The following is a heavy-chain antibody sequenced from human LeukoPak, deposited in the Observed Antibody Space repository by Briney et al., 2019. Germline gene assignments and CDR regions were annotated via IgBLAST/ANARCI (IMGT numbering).Heavy chain of an antibody. D-gene: IGHD3-3*01. CDR1: EYTLTNYW. CDR3: ARHDGPGSGSYLDY. J-gene: IGHJ4*02. V-gene: IGHV5-51*01. CDR2: IYLGDSET. Sequence: GESLKISCKTSEYTLTNYWIGWVRQMSGKGLEWMGIIYLGDSETRYSPSFQGQVTISADKSISTAYLQWSSLKASDTAMYYCARHDGPGSGSYLDYWGQGTLVTVSS.